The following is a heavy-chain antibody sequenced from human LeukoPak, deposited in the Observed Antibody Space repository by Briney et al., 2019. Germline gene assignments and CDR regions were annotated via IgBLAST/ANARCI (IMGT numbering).Heavy chain of an antibody. D-gene: IGHD5-12*01. CDR3: ARVRATFSPHFDS. Sequence: GGSLRLSCAAPGFTFSSYWMHWVRQAPGKGLMWVSRINSDGSITSYADSVKGRYTISKDNAKNTLYVQMNSLRAEDTAVYYCARVRATFSPHFDSSGQGTLVTVSS. CDR1: GFTFSSYW. J-gene: IGHJ4*02. CDR2: INSDGSIT. V-gene: IGHV3-74*01.